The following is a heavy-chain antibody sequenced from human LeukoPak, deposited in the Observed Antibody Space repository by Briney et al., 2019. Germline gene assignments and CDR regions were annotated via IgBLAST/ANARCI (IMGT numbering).Heavy chain of an antibody. V-gene: IGHV1-69*04. CDR1: GGTFISSA. Sequence: SVKVSCKTSGGTFISSAITWVRQAPGQGLEWMGRIIPVLNITTYAQKFQGSVTITADTSTSTVYMELSSLRSEETAVYYCARDQGLTAPPPYGLDVWGQGTTVSVSS. J-gene: IGHJ6*02. D-gene: IGHD5-18*01. CDR3: ARDQGLTAPPPYGLDV. CDR2: IIPVLNIT.